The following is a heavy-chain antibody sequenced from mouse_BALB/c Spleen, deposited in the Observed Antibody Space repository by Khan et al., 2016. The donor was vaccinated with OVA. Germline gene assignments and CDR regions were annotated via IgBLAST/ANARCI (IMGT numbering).Heavy chain of an antibody. Sequence: QVQLQQSGPELAKPGASVKMSCKASGYTFTNYWILWVKQRPGQGLEWIGYINPCTGYTEYNQNFKDKATFTADKSSSTAYMQLSSLTTEDSEVYYCARRGLRWDFDYWGQGTTLTVSS. CDR2: INPCTGYT. CDR1: GYTFTNYW. J-gene: IGHJ2*01. V-gene: IGHV1-7*01. D-gene: IGHD1-1*01. CDR3: ARRGLRWDFDY.